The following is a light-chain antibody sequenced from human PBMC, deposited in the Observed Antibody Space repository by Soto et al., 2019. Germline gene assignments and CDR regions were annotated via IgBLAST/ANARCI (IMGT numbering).Light chain of an antibody. V-gene: IGKV1-5*03. J-gene: IGKJ1*01. Sequence: DIQMTQSPSTLSASVGDRVTIACRASQTINTWLAWYQQIPGKAPNLLIYHASTLESGVPSRFSGSGSGTEFTLTISSLQPEDFATYYCLQYNTDFRTFGQGTKVDIK. CDR2: HAS. CDR3: LQYNTDFRT. CDR1: QTINTW.